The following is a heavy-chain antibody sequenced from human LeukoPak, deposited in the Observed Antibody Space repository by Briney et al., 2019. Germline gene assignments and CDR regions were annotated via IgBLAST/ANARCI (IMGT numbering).Heavy chain of an antibody. CDR1: VGSISSSSYY. CDR2: IYYSGST. D-gene: IGHD3-10*01. Sequence: PSETLSLTCTVSVGSISSSSYYWGWIRQPPGKGLEWIGSIYYSGSTYYNPSLKSRVTISVDTSKNQFSLKLSSVTAADTAVYYCARLLGTMVRGVTHFDYWGQGTLVTVSS. V-gene: IGHV4-39*07. CDR3: ARLLGTMVRGVTHFDY. J-gene: IGHJ4*02.